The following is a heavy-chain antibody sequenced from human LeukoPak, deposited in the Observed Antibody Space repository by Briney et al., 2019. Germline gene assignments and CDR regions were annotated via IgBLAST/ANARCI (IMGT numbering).Heavy chain of an antibody. Sequence: SQTLSLTCAISGDSVSSNGAAWDWIRQSPSRGLEWLGRTYYRSQQWYSDYAPSVKGRITINAHTSQNQFSLHLNSVTPEDTAVYYCGRETDVGVVTNWGQGTLVTVSS. CDR2: TYYRSQQWYS. D-gene: IGHD3-3*01. V-gene: IGHV6-1*01. J-gene: IGHJ4*02. CDR3: GRETDVGVVTN. CDR1: GDSVSSNGAA.